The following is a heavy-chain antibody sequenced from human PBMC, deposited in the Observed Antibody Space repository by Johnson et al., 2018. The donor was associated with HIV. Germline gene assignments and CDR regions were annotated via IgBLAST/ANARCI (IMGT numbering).Heavy chain of an antibody. CDR1: GFTFSSYT. J-gene: IGHJ3*02. Sequence: QVQLVESGGGLVQPGRSLRLSCAASGFTFSSYTMHWVRQAPGKGLEWVASISNDGSNKFYADSVKGRFTISRDNSRNTLDLQMKSLRGEDTAVYYCAKDERQLGGWSHAFDMWGQGTKVTVSS. D-gene: IGHD7-27*01. CDR3: AKDERQLGGWSHAFDM. V-gene: IGHV3-30*18. CDR2: ISNDGSNK.